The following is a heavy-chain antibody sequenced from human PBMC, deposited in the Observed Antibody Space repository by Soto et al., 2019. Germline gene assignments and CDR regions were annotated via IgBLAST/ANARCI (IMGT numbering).Heavy chain of an antibody. V-gene: IGHV3-33*01. CDR3: ARDLFPTSLLLLQLVYSCGMDF. J-gene: IGHJ6*02. CDR2: IWYDGSNK. D-gene: IGHD6-13*01. Sequence: PGGSLRLSCAASGFTFSSYGMHWVRQAPGKGLEWVAVIWYDGSNKYYADSVKGRFTISRDNSKNTLYLQMNSLRAEDTAVYYCARDLFPTSLLLLQLVYSCGMDFWGQGTTVTVS. CDR1: GFTFSSYG.